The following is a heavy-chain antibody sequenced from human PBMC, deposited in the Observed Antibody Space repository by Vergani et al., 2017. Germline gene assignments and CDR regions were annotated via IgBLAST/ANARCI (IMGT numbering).Heavy chain of an antibody. J-gene: IGHJ4*02. D-gene: IGHD1-1*01. CDR1: EYSFGKYW. Sequence: EVALVQSGPEMRKPGESLKISCKGSEYSFGKYWIGWVRQMPGKGLEGMGIIYPGDSDTRYSPSFQGQVTISADKSISTAFLNGYSLTASDTALYYCARHTTYTDSWGQGTLVTVSS. V-gene: IGHV5-51*01. CDR3: ARHTTYTDS. CDR2: IYPGDSDT.